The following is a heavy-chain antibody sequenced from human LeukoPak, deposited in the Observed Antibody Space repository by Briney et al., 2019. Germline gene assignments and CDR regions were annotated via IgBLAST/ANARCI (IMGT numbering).Heavy chain of an antibody. CDR1: GFTFSSYS. D-gene: IGHD2-2*01. CDR3: ARDSCSSSSCYDFQH. Sequence: GRSLRLSCAASGFTFSSYSMNWVRQAPGKGLEWVSSISTSSSDIYYADSVKGRFTISRDNAKNSLYLQMNSLRAEDTAVYYCARDSCSSSSCYDFQHWGQGTLVTVSS. V-gene: IGHV3-21*01. CDR2: ISTSSSDI. J-gene: IGHJ1*01.